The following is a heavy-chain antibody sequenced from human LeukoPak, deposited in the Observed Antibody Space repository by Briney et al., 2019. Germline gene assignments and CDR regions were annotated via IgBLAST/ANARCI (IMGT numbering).Heavy chain of an antibody. J-gene: IGHJ4*02. V-gene: IGHV3-33*01. CDR3: ARDRGYNYAHPLDY. D-gene: IGHD5-18*01. Sequence: GTSLRLSCAASGFTFTSYGMHWVRQAPVEGLEWVALIWYDGSNKYYADSVRGRFTISRDNSRNTLYLQMNSLRAEDTALYYCARDRGYNYAHPLDYWGQGTLVTVSS. CDR1: GFTFTSYG. CDR2: IWYDGSNK.